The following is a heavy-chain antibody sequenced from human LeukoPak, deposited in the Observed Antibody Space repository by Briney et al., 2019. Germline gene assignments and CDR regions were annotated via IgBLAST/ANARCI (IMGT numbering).Heavy chain of an antibody. Sequence: GASVKVSCKASGYTFTSYDINWVRQAPGQGLEWMGWINPNSGGTNYAQRFQGRVTMTRDTSISTAYMELSSLTSDDTAVYYCVRARAVAIPNWFDPRGQGTLVTVSS. V-gene: IGHV1-2*02. CDR3: VRARAVAIPNWFDP. J-gene: IGHJ5*02. CDR1: GYTFTSYD. D-gene: IGHD6-19*01. CDR2: INPNSGGT.